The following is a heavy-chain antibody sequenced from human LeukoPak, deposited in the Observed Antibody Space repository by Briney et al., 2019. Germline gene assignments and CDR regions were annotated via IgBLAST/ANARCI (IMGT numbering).Heavy chain of an antibody. V-gene: IGHV1-2*02. CDR2: INPNSGGT. J-gene: IGHJ3*02. CDR3: ARVVCSSTSRYDAFDI. D-gene: IGHD2-2*01. Sequence: ASVKVSCKASGYTFTGYYMHWVRQAPGQGLEWMGWINPNSGGTNYAQKFQGRVTMTRDTSISTAYMELSRLRSDDTAVYYCARVVCSSTSRYDAFDIWGQGTMVTVSS. CDR1: GYTFTGYY.